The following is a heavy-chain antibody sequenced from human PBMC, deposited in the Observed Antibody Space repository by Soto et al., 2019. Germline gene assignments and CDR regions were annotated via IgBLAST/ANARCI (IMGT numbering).Heavy chain of an antibody. D-gene: IGHD3-9*01. V-gene: IGHV3-23*01. CDR1: GFIFSTYA. CDR2: IGGNGRSL. CDR3: AKRPETGFSPFDY. J-gene: IGHJ4*02. Sequence: EMQLMESGGGLVQPGGSLGLSCAASGFIFSTYAMSWVRQASGRGLEWVSAIGGNGRSLYYADSMKGRFTMSRDIPSNTLHLQLKILSAEDTAVYYCAKRPETGFSPFDYGGQGILVTVSS.